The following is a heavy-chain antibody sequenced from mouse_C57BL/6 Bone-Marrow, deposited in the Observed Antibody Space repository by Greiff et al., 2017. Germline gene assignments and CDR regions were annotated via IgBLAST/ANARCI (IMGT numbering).Heavy chain of an antibody. J-gene: IGHJ2*01. CDR2: INPNNGGT. CDR1: GYTFTDYN. CDR3: ARSSYYSNLFDY. D-gene: IGHD2-5*01. Sequence: VQLQQSGPELVKPGASVTIPCKASGYTFTDYNMDWVKQSHGKSLEWIGDINPNNGGTIYNQKFKGKDTLTVDKSSSTAYMELRSLTSEYTAVYDCARSSYYSNLFDYWGQGTTLTVSA. V-gene: IGHV1-18*01.